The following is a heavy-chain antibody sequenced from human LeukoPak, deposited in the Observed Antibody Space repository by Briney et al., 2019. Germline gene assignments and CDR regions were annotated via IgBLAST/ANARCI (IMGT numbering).Heavy chain of an antibody. Sequence: GGSLRLSCAASGFTFSSYSMNWVRQAPGKGLEWVSYISSSSSTIYYADSVKGRFTISRDNAKNSLYLQKNSLRDEDTAVYYCASTRSSTYYDFWGGYYAFDYRGQGTLVTVSS. CDR3: ASTRSSTYYDFWGGYYAFDY. J-gene: IGHJ4*02. D-gene: IGHD3-3*01. CDR2: ISSSSSTI. V-gene: IGHV3-48*02. CDR1: GFTFSSYS.